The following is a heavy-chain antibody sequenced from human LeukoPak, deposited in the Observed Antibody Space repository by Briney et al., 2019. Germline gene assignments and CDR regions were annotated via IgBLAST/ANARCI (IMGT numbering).Heavy chain of an antibody. CDR2: INHSGST. CDR3: ARHDGDGYNWFDY. Sequence: KPSETLSLTCAVYVGSFSGYYWSWLRQPPGKGLEWIGEINHSGSTNYNPSLKSRVTISVDTSKNQFSLKLSSVTAADTAVYYCARHDGDGYNWFDYWGQGTLVTVSS. J-gene: IGHJ4*02. CDR1: VGSFSGYY. D-gene: IGHD5-24*01. V-gene: IGHV4-34*01.